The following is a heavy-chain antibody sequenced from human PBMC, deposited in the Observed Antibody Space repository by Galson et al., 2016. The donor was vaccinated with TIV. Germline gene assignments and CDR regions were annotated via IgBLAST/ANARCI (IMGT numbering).Heavy chain of an antibody. V-gene: IGHV6-1*01. CDR3: ARGPPSVFGVIMTLDY. Sequence: CAISGDSVSSTSAAWNWIRQSPSRGLEWLGRTYYRSTWYNDYAASLKRRITINPDTSKNQFSLRLTSVTPEDAAVYYCARGPPSVFGVIMTLDYWGQGTLVTVSS. D-gene: IGHD3-3*01. J-gene: IGHJ4*02. CDR1: GDSVSSTSAA. CDR2: TYYRSTWYN.